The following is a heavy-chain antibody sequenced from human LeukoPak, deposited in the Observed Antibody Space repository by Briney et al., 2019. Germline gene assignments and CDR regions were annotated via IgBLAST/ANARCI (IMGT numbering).Heavy chain of an antibody. J-gene: IGHJ4*02. Sequence: GGSLRLSCTASGFTFSSYSMNWVRQAPGKGLEWVSSISSSSSYIYYADSVKGRFTISRDNAKNSLYLQMNSLRAEDTAVYYCARDLSDSSSSAFDYWGQGTLVTVSS. CDR2: ISSSSSYI. D-gene: IGHD6-6*01. CDR1: GFTFSSYS. V-gene: IGHV3-21*01. CDR3: ARDLSDSSSSAFDY.